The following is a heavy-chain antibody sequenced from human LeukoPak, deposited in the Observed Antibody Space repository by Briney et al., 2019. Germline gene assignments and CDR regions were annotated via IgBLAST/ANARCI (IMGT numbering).Heavy chain of an antibody. CDR1: GGSFSGYY. D-gene: IGHD1-26*01. CDR2: INHSGST. V-gene: IGHV4-34*01. J-gene: IGHJ4*02. CDR3: ARGARGATRHYFDY. Sequence: PSETLSLTCAVYGGSFSGYYWSWIRQPPGKGLEWIGEINHSGSTNYNPSLKSRVTLSVDTSKNQFSLKLSSVTAADTAVYYCARGARGATRHYFDYWGQGSLVTVSS.